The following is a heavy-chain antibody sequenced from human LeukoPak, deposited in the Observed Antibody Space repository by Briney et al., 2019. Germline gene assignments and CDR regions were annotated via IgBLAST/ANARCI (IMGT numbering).Heavy chain of an antibody. CDR2: INPNSGXT. V-gene: IGHV1-2*02. CDR1: YY. D-gene: IGHD2-2*01. J-gene: IGHJ6*03. CDR3: AREGVGCSSTSCYYYYYYMDV. Sequence: YYXHXXRQAPGQGLEWMGWINPNSGXTNYAQKFQGRVTMTRDTSISTAYMELSRLRSDDTAVYYCAREGVGCSSTSCYYYYYYMDVWGKGTTVTVSS.